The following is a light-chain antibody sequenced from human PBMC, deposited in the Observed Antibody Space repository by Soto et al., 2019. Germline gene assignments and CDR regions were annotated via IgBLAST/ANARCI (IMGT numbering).Light chain of an antibody. J-gene: IGKJ2*01. V-gene: IGKV1-5*01. CDR1: QSVSTW. Sequence: DIQMTQSPSTLSASVGDRVTITCRASQSVSTWLAWYQQKPGKAPKVLIYDASSLETGIPSRFSGSGSGTQLTLTISSLQPDDYATYYCQQYNSYPHTFGQGTRVEIK. CDR2: DAS. CDR3: QQYNSYPHT.